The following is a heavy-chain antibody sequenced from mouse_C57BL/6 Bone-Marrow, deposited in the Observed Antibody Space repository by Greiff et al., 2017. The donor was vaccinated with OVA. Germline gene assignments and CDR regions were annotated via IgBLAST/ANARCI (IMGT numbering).Heavy chain of an antibody. CDR3: ARDSSGYRFAY. CDR1: GFTFSSYA. CDR2: ISDGGSYT. V-gene: IGHV5-4*01. Sequence: EVQLQESGGGLVKPGGSLKLSCAASGFTFSSYAMSWVRQTPEKRLEWVATISDGGSYTYYPDNVKGRFTISRDNAKNNLYLQMSHLKSEDTAMYYCARDSSGYRFAYWGQGTLVTVSA. J-gene: IGHJ3*01. D-gene: IGHD3-2*02.